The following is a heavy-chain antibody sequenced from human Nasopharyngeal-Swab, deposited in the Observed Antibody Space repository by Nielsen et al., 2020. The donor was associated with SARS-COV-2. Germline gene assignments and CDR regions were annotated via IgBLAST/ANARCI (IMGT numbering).Heavy chain of an antibody. Sequence: VRQAPGKGLEWVSSISSSSSYIYYADSVKGRFTISRDNAKNSLYLQMNSLRAEDTAVYYCATKVTRDAFDIWGQGTMVTVSS. CDR2: ISSSSSYI. D-gene: IGHD4-11*01. J-gene: IGHJ3*02. CDR3: ATKVTRDAFDI. V-gene: IGHV3-21*01.